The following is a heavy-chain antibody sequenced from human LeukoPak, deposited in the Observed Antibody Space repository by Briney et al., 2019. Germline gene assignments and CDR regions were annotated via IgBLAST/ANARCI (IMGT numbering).Heavy chain of an antibody. CDR2: IYYSGST. V-gene: IGHV4-39*01. D-gene: IGHD2-2*01. J-gene: IGHJ4*02. CDR3: ARQYCSSTSCYGNDY. Sequence: SETLSLTCTVSGGSISSSSYYWGWIRQPPGKGLEWIGSIYYSGSTYYNPSLKSRVTISVDTSKNQFSLKLSSVTAAGTAVYYCARQYCSSTSCYGNDYWGQGTLVTVSS. CDR1: GGSISSSSYY.